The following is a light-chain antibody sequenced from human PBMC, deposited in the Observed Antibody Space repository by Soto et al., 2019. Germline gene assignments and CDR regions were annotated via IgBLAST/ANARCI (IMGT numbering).Light chain of an antibody. Sequence: EIVLTQSPGTLSLSSGERATLSCTASQSVSSGYVAWYQQKPGQAPRLLIYGASFRASGISDRFSGSGSGTGFTLTISRLEPEDVAVYYCQQYAGSPRTFGQGTKVDIK. V-gene: IGKV3-20*01. CDR3: QQYAGSPRT. J-gene: IGKJ1*01. CDR2: GAS. CDR1: QSVSSGY.